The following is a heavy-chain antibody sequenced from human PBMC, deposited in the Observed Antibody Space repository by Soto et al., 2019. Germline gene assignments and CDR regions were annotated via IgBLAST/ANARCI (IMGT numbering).Heavy chain of an antibody. Sequence: GGSLRLSCAASGFTFSSYAMSWVRQAPGKGLEWVSAISGSGGSTYYADSVKGRFTISRDNSKNTLYLQMNSLRAEDTAVYYCAKEFRGGYGGNRYFDYWGQGTLVTVSS. V-gene: IGHV3-23*01. CDR2: ISGSGGST. CDR1: GFTFSSYA. CDR3: AKEFRGGYGGNRYFDY. D-gene: IGHD4-17*01. J-gene: IGHJ4*02.